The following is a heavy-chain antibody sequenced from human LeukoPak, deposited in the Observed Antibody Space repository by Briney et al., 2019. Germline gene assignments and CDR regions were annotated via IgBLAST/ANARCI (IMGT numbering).Heavy chain of an antibody. CDR2: IYPGDSDT. D-gene: IGHD5-24*01. V-gene: IGHV5-51*01. CDR1: GYSFTSYW. Sequence: GESLKISCKGSGYSFTSYWIGWVRQMPGKGLEWMGIIYPGDSDTRYSPSFQGQVTISADRSSRTAYLQWNSLKASDTAMYYCATQQLLGAFDIWGQGTMVTVSS. CDR3: ATQQLLGAFDI. J-gene: IGHJ3*02.